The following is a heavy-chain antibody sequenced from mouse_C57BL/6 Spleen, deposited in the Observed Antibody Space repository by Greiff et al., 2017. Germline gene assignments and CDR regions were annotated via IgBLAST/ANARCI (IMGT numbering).Heavy chain of an antibody. CDR1: GYTFTSYW. D-gene: IGHD1-1*01. J-gene: IGHJ4*01. CDR2: IHPHSGST. Sequence: QVQLQQPGAELVKPGASVKLSCKASGYTFTSYWMHWVKQRPGQGLEWIGMIHPHSGSTNYNEKFKSKATLTVDKSSSTAYMQLSSLTSEDSAVYYCARDYYGSSLYAMDYWGQGTSVTVSS. V-gene: IGHV1-64*01. CDR3: ARDYYGSSLYAMDY.